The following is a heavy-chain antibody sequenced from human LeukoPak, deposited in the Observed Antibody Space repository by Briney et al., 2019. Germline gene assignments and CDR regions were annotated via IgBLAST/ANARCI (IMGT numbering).Heavy chain of an antibody. D-gene: IGHD6-13*01. CDR3: ARGSTGYSSSWYNY. CDR2: INSDGSYT. CDR1: GFTFSSYW. Sequence: GGSLRLSCAASGFTFSSYWMHWVRQAPGKGLVWVSRINSDGSYTSCADSVKGRFTISRDNAKNTLYLQMNSLRVEDTAVYYCARGSTGYSSSWYNYWGQGTLVTVSS. J-gene: IGHJ4*02. V-gene: IGHV3-74*01.